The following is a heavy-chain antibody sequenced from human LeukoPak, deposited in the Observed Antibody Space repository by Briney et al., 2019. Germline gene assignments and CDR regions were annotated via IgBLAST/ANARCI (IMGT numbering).Heavy chain of an antibody. CDR2: IYYAGAT. V-gene: IGHV4-39*01. CDR3: ARRGGSGRAFDY. CDR1: GASPSGGTYY. D-gene: IGHD1-26*01. J-gene: IGHJ4*02. Sequence: PETPSLTCIVPGASPSGGTYYWGWIRQPPGKWLECIGRIYYAGATYDNPSLKTRVTISVDTPKNQCSLKRRSGTAADTAVYYCARRGGSGRAFDYWGQGTLVTVLS.